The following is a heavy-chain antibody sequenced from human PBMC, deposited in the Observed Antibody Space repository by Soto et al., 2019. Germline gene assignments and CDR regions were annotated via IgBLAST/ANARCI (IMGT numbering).Heavy chain of an antibody. J-gene: IGHJ4*02. Sequence: SETLSLTCTVSGVSISSYYWSWIRQPPGKGLEWIGYIYYSGSTNYNPSLKSRVTISVDTSKNQFSLKLSSVTAADTAVYYCARVSLRGDYFDYWGQGTLVTVSS. CDR1: GVSISSYY. CDR2: IYYSGST. CDR3: ARVSLRGDYFDY. D-gene: IGHD3-16*01. V-gene: IGHV4-59*01.